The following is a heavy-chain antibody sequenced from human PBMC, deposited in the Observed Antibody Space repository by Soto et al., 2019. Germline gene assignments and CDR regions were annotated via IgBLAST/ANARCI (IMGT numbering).Heavy chain of an antibody. J-gene: IGHJ6*02. Sequence: PGGSLRLSCGASGLTFSSYVRNWVRQAPGKGLEWVSYISSSSSTIYYADSVKGRFTISRDNAKNSLYLQMNSLRDEDTAVYYCARALDYSNYIYYYYYGMDVWGQGTTVTVSS. V-gene: IGHV3-48*02. D-gene: IGHD4-4*01. CDR2: ISSSSSTI. CDR3: ARALDYSNYIYYYYYGMDV. CDR1: GLTFSSYV.